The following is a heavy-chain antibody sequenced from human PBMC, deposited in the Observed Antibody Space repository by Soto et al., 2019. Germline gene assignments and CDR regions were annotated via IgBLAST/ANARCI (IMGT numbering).Heavy chain of an antibody. Sequence: GGSLRLSCAASGFTFSSYGMHWVRQAPGKGLEWVAVISYDGSNKYYADSVKGRFTISRDNSKNTLYLQMNSLRAEDTAVYYCAKEKGERWLGEFRLLTTALSSFDYWGQGT. CDR2: ISYDGSNK. J-gene: IGHJ4*02. V-gene: IGHV3-30*18. CDR1: GFTFSSYG. CDR3: AKEKGERWLGEFRLLTTALSSFDY. D-gene: IGHD3-10*01.